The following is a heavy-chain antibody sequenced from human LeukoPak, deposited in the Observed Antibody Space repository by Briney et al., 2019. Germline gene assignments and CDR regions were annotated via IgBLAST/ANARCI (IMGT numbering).Heavy chain of an antibody. Sequence: PSETLSLSCTASGGSISSGGYYCSWIRQHPGKGLEWIGYIYYSGSTYYNPSLKSRVTISVDTSKNQFSLKLSSVTAADTAVYYCARGCSGGSCYFDLDYWGQGTLVTVSS. CDR1: GGSISSGGYY. CDR3: ARGCSGGSCYFDLDY. J-gene: IGHJ4*02. D-gene: IGHD2-15*01. V-gene: IGHV4-31*03. CDR2: IYYSGST.